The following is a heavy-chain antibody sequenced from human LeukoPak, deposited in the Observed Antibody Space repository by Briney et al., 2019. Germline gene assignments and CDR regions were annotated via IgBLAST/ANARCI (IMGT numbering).Heavy chain of an antibody. D-gene: IGHD2-21*02. Sequence: LSGGSLRLSCAASGFTFSSYWMDWVRHAPGKGLVWVSGINSDGRMTRHAESVKGRFTISRDNAKNTLYLQMNSLRAEDTSVYYCARVGSTDSPHAFDIWGQGTMVTVSS. CDR3: ARVGSTDSPHAFDI. J-gene: IGHJ3*02. CDR1: GFTFSSYW. V-gene: IGHV3-74*01. CDR2: INSDGRMT.